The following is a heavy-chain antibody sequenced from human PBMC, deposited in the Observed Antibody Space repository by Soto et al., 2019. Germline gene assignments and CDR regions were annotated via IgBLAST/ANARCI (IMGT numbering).Heavy chain of an antibody. CDR3: ANRPLTERRKSPGSLYY. CDR2: ISGSGGST. Sequence: EVQLLESGGGLVQPGGSLRLSCAASGFTFSSYAMSWVRQAPGKGLEWVSAISGSGGSTYYADSVKGRFTISRDNSKNTLYLQMNSLRAEDTAVYYCANRPLTERRKSPGSLYYWGQGTLVTVSS. J-gene: IGHJ4*02. V-gene: IGHV3-23*01. D-gene: IGHD1-1*01. CDR1: GFTFSSYA.